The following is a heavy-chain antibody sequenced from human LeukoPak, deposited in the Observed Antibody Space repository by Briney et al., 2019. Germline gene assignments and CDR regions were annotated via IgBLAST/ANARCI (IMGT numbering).Heavy chain of an antibody. CDR3: VRFSGWPRPFDY. V-gene: IGHV3-74*01. J-gene: IGHJ4*02. D-gene: IGHD6-19*01. CDR2: INSDGSST. Sequence: GGSLRLSCAASGFTFSSSAMSWVRQAPGKGLVWVSRINSDGSSTNYADSVKGRFTISRDNAKNTLYLQMNSLRAEDTAVYYCVRFSGWPRPFDYWGQGTLVTVSS. CDR1: GFTFSSSA.